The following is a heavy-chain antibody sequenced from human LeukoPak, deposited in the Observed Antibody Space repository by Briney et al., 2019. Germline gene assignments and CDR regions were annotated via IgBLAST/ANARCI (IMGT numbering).Heavy chain of an antibody. CDR1: GYTFTGYY. D-gene: IGHD3-22*01. CDR3: AGDGHDSSGYYEDY. CDR2: INPNSGAT. Sequence: GASVKVSCKASGYTFTGYYIHWVRQAPGQRPEWMGWINPNSGATNYAQRFQGRVTMTRDTSVSTAYMELSGLRSDDTAVYYCAGDGHDSSGYYEDYWGQGTLVTVSS. V-gene: IGHV1-2*02. J-gene: IGHJ4*02.